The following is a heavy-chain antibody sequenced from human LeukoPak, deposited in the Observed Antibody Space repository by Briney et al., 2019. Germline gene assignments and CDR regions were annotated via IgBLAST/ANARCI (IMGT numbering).Heavy chain of an antibody. J-gene: IGHJ4*02. CDR3: ASSPNWNYFDN. Sequence: PGGSLRLSCAASGFTFSSYWMHWVRQAPGKGLVWVSRINGDGSSTTYADSVRGRFTISRDNAKNTLYLQMNSLRAEDTAVYYCASSPNWNYFDNWGQGTLVTASS. CDR2: INGDGSST. D-gene: IGHD1-1*01. CDR1: GFTFSSYW. V-gene: IGHV3-74*03.